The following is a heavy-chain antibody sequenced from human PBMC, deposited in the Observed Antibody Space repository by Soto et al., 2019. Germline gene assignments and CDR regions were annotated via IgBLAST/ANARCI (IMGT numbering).Heavy chain of an antibody. CDR1: GFTFSSYS. CDR3: TTDYRTIFGVVISPYTAHDY. J-gene: IGHJ4*02. V-gene: IGHV3-15*07. Sequence: PGGSLRLSCAASGFTFSSYSMNWVRQAPGKGLEWVSRIKSKTDGGTTDYAAPVKGRFTISRDDSKNTLYLQMNSLKTEDTAVYYCTTDYRTIFGVVISPYTAHDYWGQGTLVTVSS. D-gene: IGHD3-3*01. CDR2: IKSKTDGGTT.